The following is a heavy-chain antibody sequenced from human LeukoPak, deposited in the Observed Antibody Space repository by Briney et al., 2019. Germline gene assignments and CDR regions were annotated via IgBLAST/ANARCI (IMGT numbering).Heavy chain of an antibody. CDR3: ARGPRPTLGYCSGTSCPRGMDV. CDR1: GFTFSSYG. V-gene: IGHV3-33*01. D-gene: IGHD2-2*01. Sequence: QPGGSLRLSCAASGFTFSSYGMHWVRQAPGKGLEWVAVIWYDGSNKYYADSVKGRFTISRDNSKNTLYLQMNSLRAEDMAVYYCARGPRPTLGYCSGTSCPRGMDVWGQGTTVTVSS. CDR2: IWYDGSNK. J-gene: IGHJ6*02.